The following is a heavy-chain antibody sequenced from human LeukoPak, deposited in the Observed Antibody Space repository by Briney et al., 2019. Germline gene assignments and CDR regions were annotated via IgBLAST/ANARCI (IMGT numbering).Heavy chain of an antibody. CDR1: GGSISSSNW. CDR2: IYHSGST. J-gene: IGHJ3*02. CDR3: ASSLPFYGDHETRGMEAFDI. V-gene: IGHV4-4*02. Sequence: SGTLSLTCAVSGGSISSSNWWSWVRQPPGKGLEWIGEIYHSGSTNYNPSLKSRVTISVDTSKNQFSLKLSSVTAADTAVYYCASSLPFYGDHETRGMEAFDIWGQGTMVTVSS. D-gene: IGHD4-17*01.